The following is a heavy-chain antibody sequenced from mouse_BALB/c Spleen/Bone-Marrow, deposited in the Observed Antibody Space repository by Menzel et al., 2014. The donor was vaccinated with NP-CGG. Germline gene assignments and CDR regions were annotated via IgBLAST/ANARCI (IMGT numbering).Heavy chain of an antibody. CDR3: TRDDSPYWYFDI. V-gene: IGHV1-39*01. CDR1: GYSFTAYN. Sequence: LVESGPELEKPGASVKISCKASGYSFTAYNMNWVKQSNGKSLEWIGSIDPYYGGTSYNQKFKGKATLTVDKSSSTAYMQLKSLTSVGSAVYYCTRDDSPYWYFDIWGAETTVTASS. CDR2: IDPYYGGT. J-gene: IGHJ1*01. D-gene: IGHD2-4*01.